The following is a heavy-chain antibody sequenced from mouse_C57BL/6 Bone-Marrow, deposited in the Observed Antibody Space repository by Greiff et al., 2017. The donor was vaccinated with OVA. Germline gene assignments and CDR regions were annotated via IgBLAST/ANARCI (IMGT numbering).Heavy chain of an antibody. CDR1: GYTFTSYW. J-gene: IGHJ2*01. D-gene: IGHD3-3*01. V-gene: IGHV1-69*01. CDR2: IDPSDSYT. CDR3: ARGWDCFDY. Sequence: QVQLQQPGAELVMPGASVKLSCKASGYTFTSYWMHWVKQRPGQGLEWIGEIDPSDSYTNYNQKFKGKSTLTVDKSSSTAYMQLSSLTSEDSAVYYCARGWDCFDYWGQGTTLTVSS.